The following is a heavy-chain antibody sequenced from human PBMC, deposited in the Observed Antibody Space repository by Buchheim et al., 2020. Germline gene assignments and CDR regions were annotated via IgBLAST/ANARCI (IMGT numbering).Heavy chain of an antibody. CDR2: ISGSGGST. V-gene: IGHV3-23*01. Sequence: EVQLLESGGGLVQPGGSLRLSCAASGFTFSSYAMSWVRQAPGKGLEWVSAISGSGGSTYYAASVKGRFTISRDNSKNTLYLQMNSLRAEDTAVYYCAKGGGPYCSSTSCYPYYYYYMDVWGKGTT. CDR1: GFTFSSYA. D-gene: IGHD2-2*01. CDR3: AKGGGPYCSSTSCYPYYYYYMDV. J-gene: IGHJ6*03.